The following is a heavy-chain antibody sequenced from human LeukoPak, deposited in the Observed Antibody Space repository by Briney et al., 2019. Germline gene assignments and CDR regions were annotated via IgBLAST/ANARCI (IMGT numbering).Heavy chain of an antibody. J-gene: IGHJ4*02. D-gene: IGHD4-23*01. V-gene: IGHV1-69*13. Sequence: SVKVSCKASGGTFSSYAISWVRQAPGQGLEWMGGIIPIFGTANYAQKFQGRVTNTADESTSTAYMELSSLRSEDTAVYYCAILPTPGGNIDYWGQGTLVTVSS. CDR3: AILPTPGGNIDY. CDR2: IIPIFGTA. CDR1: GGTFSSYA.